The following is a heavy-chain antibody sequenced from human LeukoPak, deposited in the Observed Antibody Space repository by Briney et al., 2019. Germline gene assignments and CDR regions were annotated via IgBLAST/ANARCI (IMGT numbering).Heavy chain of an antibody. V-gene: IGHV3-53*01. CDR1: GFSFSSYS. J-gene: IGHJ4*02. CDR2: IYSGGST. CDR3: ATPLDYYDSSGYHQGGD. Sequence: GTSLRLSCVASGFSFSSYSIHWVRRVPGKGLEWVSVIYSGGSTYYADSVKGRFTISRDNSKNTLYLQVNSLRAEDTAVYYCATPLDYYDSSGYHQGGDWGQGTLVTVSS. D-gene: IGHD3-22*01.